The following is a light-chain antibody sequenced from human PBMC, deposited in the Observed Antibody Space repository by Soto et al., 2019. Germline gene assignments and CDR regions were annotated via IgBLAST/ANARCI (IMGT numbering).Light chain of an antibody. Sequence: QSVLTQPPSASGTPGQRVTISCSGTSSNIGSNYVYWYQQLPGTAPKLLIYKNNQRPSGVADRFSGSESSTAASLAISWLRSEDEADYYCAAWDDSLSGRRVFGGGTKLTVL. CDR3: AAWDDSLSGRRV. V-gene: IGLV1-47*01. CDR2: KNN. J-gene: IGLJ2*01. CDR1: SSNIGSNY.